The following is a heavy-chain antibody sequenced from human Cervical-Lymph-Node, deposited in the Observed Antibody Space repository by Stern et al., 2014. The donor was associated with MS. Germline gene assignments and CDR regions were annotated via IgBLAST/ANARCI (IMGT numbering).Heavy chain of an antibody. D-gene: IGHD4-23*01. Sequence: VQLVQSWAEVKKPGSSVKVSCKVSGASFSTNAISWVRQAPGQGLEWMGAIVSIFDKANYAQRFRGRVTITADESTSTAYLDLSSLRSGDTAVYFCTREHHGGNFASWGQGTLVTVSS. CDR3: TREHHGGNFAS. V-gene: IGHV1-69*12. CDR1: GASFSTNA. J-gene: IGHJ4*02. CDR2: IVSIFDKA.